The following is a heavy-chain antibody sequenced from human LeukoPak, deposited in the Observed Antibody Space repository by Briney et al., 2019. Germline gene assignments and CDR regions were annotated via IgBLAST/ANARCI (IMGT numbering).Heavy chain of an antibody. Sequence: ASVKVSCKTSGYTFTNYGITWVRQAPGQGLEWMGWINPNSGGTNYAQKFQGRVTMTRDTSISTAYMELSRLRSDDTAVYYCARDAQRNYDFWSGYYRMGYFDYWGQGTLVTVSS. CDR1: GYTFTNYG. CDR2: INPNSGGT. V-gene: IGHV1-2*02. CDR3: ARDAQRNYDFWSGYYRMGYFDY. D-gene: IGHD3-3*01. J-gene: IGHJ4*02.